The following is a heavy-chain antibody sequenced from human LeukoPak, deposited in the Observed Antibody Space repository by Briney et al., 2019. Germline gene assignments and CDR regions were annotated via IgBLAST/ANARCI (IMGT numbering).Heavy chain of an antibody. CDR2: TYYRGRT. V-gene: IGHV4-39*01. CDR1: GRSISSSSYY. J-gene: IGHJ4*02. D-gene: IGHD3-3*01. CDR3: ARRVGDTIFGVVTAGLDYDY. Sequence: SETLSLTCTVSGRSISSSSYYWGWIRQPPGKGLECIGRTYYRGRTYYNPSLKSRVTISVDTAKNQFSLKLSSVTAADTAVYYCARRVGDTIFGVVTAGLDYDYWGQGTLVTVSS.